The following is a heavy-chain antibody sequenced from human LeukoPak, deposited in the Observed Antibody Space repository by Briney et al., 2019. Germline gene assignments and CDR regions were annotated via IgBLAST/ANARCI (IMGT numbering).Heavy chain of an antibody. V-gene: IGHV5-51*01. CDR2: IYPGDSDT. CDR1: GYSFTSYW. CDR3: ARQYGSGSYYRNWFDP. J-gene: IGHJ5*02. D-gene: IGHD3-10*01. Sequence: GESLKISCKGSGYSFTSYWIGWVRQMPGKGLEWMGIIYPGDSDTRYSPSFQGQVTISADKSISTAYLQWSSLRASDTAMYYCARQYGSGSYYRNWFDPWGQGTLVTVSS.